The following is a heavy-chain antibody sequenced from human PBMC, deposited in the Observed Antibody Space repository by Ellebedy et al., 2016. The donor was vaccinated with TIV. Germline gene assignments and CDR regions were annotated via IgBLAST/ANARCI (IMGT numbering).Heavy chain of an antibody. V-gene: IGHV4-39*01. D-gene: IGHD5-24*01. J-gene: IGHJ3*02. CDR1: GGSISGSNFY. Sequence: SETLSLTXTVSGGSISGSNFYWGWIRQPTGKGLEWIGSISYSGSTYYSPSLKSRVSTSVTPSKSQFSLKLSSVTATDTAVYYCVRGVTGYNMDASDIWGQGTMVTVSS. CDR2: ISYSGST. CDR3: VRGVTGYNMDASDI.